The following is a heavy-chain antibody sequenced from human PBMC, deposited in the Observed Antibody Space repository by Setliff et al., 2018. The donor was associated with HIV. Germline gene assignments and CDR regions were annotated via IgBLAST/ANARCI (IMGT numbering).Heavy chain of an antibody. J-gene: IGHJ1*01. CDR2: SDPEDDET. Sequence: GASVKVSCKVSGYTLTEVSIHRVRQAPGKGLEWMGGSDPEDDETVYAQKFQGRVTMTEDTSTDTAYMELSSLTSEDTAMYYCATIRAYYYDSSGQEYFQHWGHGSLVTVSS. V-gene: IGHV1-24*01. D-gene: IGHD3-22*01. CDR3: ATIRAYYYDSSGQEYFQH. CDR1: GYTLTEVS.